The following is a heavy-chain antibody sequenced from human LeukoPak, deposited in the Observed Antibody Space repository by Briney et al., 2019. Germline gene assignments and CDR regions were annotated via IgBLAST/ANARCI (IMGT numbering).Heavy chain of an antibody. CDR2: IYYSGST. Sequence: SETLSLTCTVSGGSISSSSYYWGWIRQPPGKGLEWIGSIYYSGSTYYNPSLKSRVTISVDTSKNQFSLKLSSVTAADTAVYYCATRGVTYYYDSSGLDWGQGTLVPVSS. J-gene: IGHJ4*02. V-gene: IGHV4-39*01. CDR3: ATRGVTYYYDSSGLD. CDR1: GGSISSSSYY. D-gene: IGHD3-22*01.